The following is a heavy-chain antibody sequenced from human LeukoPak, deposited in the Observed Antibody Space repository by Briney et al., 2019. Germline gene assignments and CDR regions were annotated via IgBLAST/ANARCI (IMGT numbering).Heavy chain of an antibody. CDR3: AKDNPLDY. J-gene: IGHJ4*02. V-gene: IGHV3-21*01. Sequence: PGGSLRLSCAASGFTFSSYSMNWVRQAPGKGLEWVSSISSSSSYIYYADSVKGRFTISRDNSKNTLYLHINSLRAEDTAVYYCAKDNPLDYWGQGTLVIVSS. CDR1: GFTFSSYS. D-gene: IGHD1-14*01. CDR2: ISSSSSYI.